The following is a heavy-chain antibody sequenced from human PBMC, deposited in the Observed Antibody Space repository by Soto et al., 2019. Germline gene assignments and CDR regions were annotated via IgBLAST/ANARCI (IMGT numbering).Heavy chain of an antibody. CDR2: IIPIFGTA. D-gene: IGHD5-18*01. V-gene: IGHV1-69*13. J-gene: IGHJ4*02. CDR1: GGTFSSYA. CDR3: ARGGYSYGYRFDY. Sequence: SVKVSCKASGGTFSSYAISWVRQAPGQGLEWMGGIIPIFGTANYAQKFQGRVTITADESTSTAYMELSSLRSEDTAVYYCARGGYSYGYRFDYWGQGTQVTVSS.